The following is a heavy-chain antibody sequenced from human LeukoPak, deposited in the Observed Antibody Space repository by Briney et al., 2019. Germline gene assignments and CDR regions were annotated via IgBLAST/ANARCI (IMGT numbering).Heavy chain of an antibody. V-gene: IGHV1-18*01. J-gene: IGHJ6*02. Sequence: GASVKVSCKASGYTFSLYGLSWVRQAPGQGGEWMGWISDYNGYTDYAQKFQGRVRLTTDTGTTTAYMELRSLRPDDTAVYFCAREGYYHGSGTYSPPKYYGMDVWGQGTMVTVSS. CDR1: GYTFSLYG. CDR2: ISDYNGYT. D-gene: IGHD3-10*01. CDR3: AREGYYHGSGTYSPPKYYGMDV.